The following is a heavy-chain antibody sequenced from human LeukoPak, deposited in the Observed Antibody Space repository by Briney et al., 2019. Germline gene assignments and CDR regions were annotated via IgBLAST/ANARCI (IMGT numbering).Heavy chain of an antibody. CDR3: AKGTVYGDGYYFDY. V-gene: IGHV3-33*06. D-gene: IGHD4-17*01. CDR1: GFIFSSYG. Sequence: GGSLRLSCAVSGFIFSSYGMHWVRQAPGKGLEWVAVIWYDGSNKYYADSVKGRFTTSRDNSKNTLYLQMNSLRADDTAVYYCAKGTVYGDGYYFDYWGQGTLVTVSS. CDR2: IWYDGSNK. J-gene: IGHJ4*02.